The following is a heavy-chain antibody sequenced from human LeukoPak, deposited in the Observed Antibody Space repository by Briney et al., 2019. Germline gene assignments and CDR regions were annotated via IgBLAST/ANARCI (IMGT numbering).Heavy chain of an antibody. CDR2: ISSSGSTI. D-gene: IGHD2-15*01. V-gene: IGHV3-48*03. CDR3: ARDCGGSCYALVPGAFDI. CDR1: GFTYSRYE. Sequence: GGSLRLSCAASGFTYSRYEKNWLRQAPGKGLEWVSYISSSGSTIYYADSVKGRFTISRDNAKNSLYLQMNSLRSEDTAVYYCARDCGGSCYALVPGAFDIWGEGRMVTVSS. J-gene: IGHJ3*02.